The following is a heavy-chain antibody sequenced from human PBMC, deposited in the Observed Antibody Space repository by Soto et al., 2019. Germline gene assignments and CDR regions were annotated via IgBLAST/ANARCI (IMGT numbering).Heavy chain of an antibody. D-gene: IGHD3-9*01. CDR3: AREGFDSLNYYYGMDV. CDR2: IKQDGSEK. V-gene: IGHV3-7*05. Sequence: GGSLRLSCAASGFTFSSYWMSWVRQAPGKGLEWVANIKQDGSEKYYVDSVKGRFTISRDNAKNSRYLQMNSLRAEDTAVYYCAREGFDSLNYYYGMDVWGQGTTVTVSS. J-gene: IGHJ6*02. CDR1: GFTFSSYW.